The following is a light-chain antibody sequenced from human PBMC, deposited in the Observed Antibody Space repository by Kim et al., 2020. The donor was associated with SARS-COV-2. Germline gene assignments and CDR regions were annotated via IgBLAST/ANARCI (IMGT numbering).Light chain of an antibody. CDR3: KQCFGPPKT. CDR2: WAS. Sequence: DIVMTQSPDSLAVSLGERATINCKSSQTILFSSNYKNCLGWYQQKPRQPPRLLISWASTRESGVPDRFSGSGSGTDFTLTISNVQAEDVAVYYCKQCFGPPKTFGQGTKLEI. CDR1: QTILFSSNYKNC. J-gene: IGKJ2*01. V-gene: IGKV4-1*01.